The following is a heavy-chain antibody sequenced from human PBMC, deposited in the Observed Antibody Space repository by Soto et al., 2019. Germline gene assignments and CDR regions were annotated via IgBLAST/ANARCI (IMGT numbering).Heavy chain of an antibody. CDR1: GFTFSSYS. V-gene: IGHV3-48*01. Sequence: EVQLVESGGGLVQPGGSLRLSCAASGFTFSSYSMNWVRQAPGKGLEWVSYISSSSSTIYYADSVKGRFTISRDNAKNSLYLQXXSLXXXXTXXYXXXXXXXXXXXXFDYWGQGTLVTVSS. CDR2: ISSSSSTI. J-gene: IGHJ4*02. CDR3: XXXXXXXXXXFDY.